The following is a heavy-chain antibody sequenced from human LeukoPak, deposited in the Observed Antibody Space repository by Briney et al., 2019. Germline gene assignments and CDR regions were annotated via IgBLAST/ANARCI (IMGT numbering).Heavy chain of an antibody. CDR1: GYTFTSYD. CDR2: MNPNSGNT. J-gene: IGHJ4*02. CDR3: ARETSLNY. V-gene: IGHV1-8*03. Sequence: ASVKVFCKASGYTFTSYDINWVRRAPGQGPEWMGWMNPNSGNTGYAQKFQGRVTITRNTSISTAYMELSSLRSEDTAVYYCARETSLNYWGQGTLVTVSS.